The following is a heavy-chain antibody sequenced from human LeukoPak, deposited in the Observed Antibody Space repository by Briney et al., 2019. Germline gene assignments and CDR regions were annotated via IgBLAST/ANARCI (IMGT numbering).Heavy chain of an antibody. V-gene: IGHV3-48*01. D-gene: IGHD4-17*01. Sequence: GGSLRLSCAASGFTFSSYSMNWVRQAPGKGLEWVSYISSSSTIYYADSVKGRFTISRDNAKNSLYLQMNSLRAEDTAVYYCASSFYGDYSNYWGQGTLVTVSS. CDR3: ASSFYGDYSNY. J-gene: IGHJ4*02. CDR1: GFTFSSYS. CDR2: ISSSSTI.